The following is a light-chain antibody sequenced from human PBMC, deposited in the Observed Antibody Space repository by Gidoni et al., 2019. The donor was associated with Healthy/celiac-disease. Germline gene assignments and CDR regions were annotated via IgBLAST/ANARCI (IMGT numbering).Light chain of an antibody. CDR3: QQFNSYSWT. CDR2: GAS. J-gene: IGKJ1*01. Sequence: DIQMTQSPSTLSASVGDRVTITCRASQSIISWLAWYQQKPGKAPKLLIYGASRLESGVPSRFSGSGSWAEFTLTISSLQPDGFATYFWQQFNSYSWTFGQGTKVEIK. V-gene: IGKV1-5*01. CDR1: QSIISW.